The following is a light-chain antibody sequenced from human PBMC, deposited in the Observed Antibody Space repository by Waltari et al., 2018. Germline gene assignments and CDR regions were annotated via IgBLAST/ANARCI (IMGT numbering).Light chain of an antibody. CDR2: WAS. CDR3: QHYYNNPRT. Sequence: DIVMTQYPDSLAVSLGERATINCKSSQSVLYSSNNKNYLAWYQQKPGQPPKLLISWASNRESGVPDRFSDSGSGTDFTLTISSLQAEDVAVYYCQHYYNNPRTFGQGTKVEIK. V-gene: IGKV4-1*01. CDR1: QSVLYSSNNKNY. J-gene: IGKJ2*01.